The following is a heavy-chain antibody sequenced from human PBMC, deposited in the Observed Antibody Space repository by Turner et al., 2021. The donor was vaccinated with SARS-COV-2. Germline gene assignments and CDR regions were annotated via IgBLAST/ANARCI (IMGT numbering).Heavy chain of an antibody. CDR2: IYNSGNT. J-gene: IGHJ4*02. CDR3: ARSSTSSNRFDY. V-gene: IGHV4-31*03. D-gene: IGHD6-13*01. Sequence: QVQLQESGPGLVKPSQTLSPSCTVSGGSISSGGYYWSWIRQHPGKGLGWIGYIYNSGNTYYTPSLKSRVTISVDSSKNQFSLKLSSVTAADTAVYFCARSSTSSNRFDYWGQGTLVTVSS. CDR1: GGSISSGGYY.